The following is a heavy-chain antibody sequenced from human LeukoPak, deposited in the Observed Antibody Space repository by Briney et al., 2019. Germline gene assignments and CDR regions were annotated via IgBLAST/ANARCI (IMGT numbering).Heavy chain of an antibody. CDR1: GFTFSYYA. V-gene: IGHV3-30*04. J-gene: IGHJ6*02. Sequence: DPGRSLRLSCAASGFTFSYYAMHWVRQAPGKGLEWVAVISYDGKNEYYADSVKGRFTISRDDSENTLFLQMHSPTAEDTAIYYCARGRFCSSSTCSWPTYYYYYGMDVWGQGTTVTVSS. CDR2: ISYDGKNE. CDR3: ARGRFCSSSTCSWPTYYYYYGMDV. D-gene: IGHD2-2*01.